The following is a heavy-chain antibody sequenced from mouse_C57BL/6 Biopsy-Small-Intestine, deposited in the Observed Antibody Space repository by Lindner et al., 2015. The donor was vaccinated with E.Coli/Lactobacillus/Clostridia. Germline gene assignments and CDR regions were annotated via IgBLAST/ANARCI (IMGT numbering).Heavy chain of an antibody. CDR2: INPYSDAT. Sequence: VQLQESGPELVKPGASVKMSCKASGYTFISYVLYWVKQKPGQGPEWIGYINPYSDATKYNEKFKGKATLTSDKSSSTAYMELSSLTSEDSAVYYCTRRDWDVAGFAYWGQGTLVTVSA. J-gene: IGHJ3*01. CDR1: GYTFISYV. V-gene: IGHV1-14*01. D-gene: IGHD4-1*01. CDR3: TRRDWDVAGFAY.